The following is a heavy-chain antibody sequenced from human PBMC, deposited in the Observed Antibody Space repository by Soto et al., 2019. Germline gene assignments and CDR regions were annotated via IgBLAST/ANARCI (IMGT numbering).Heavy chain of an antibody. Sequence: GGSLRLSCAASGFTFSSYGMHWVRQAPGKGLEWVAVISYDGSNKYYADSVKGRFTISRDNSKNTLYLQMKSLRAEDTAVYYCAKVPKWELLGFFDYWGQGTLVTVSS. D-gene: IGHD1-26*01. V-gene: IGHV3-30*18. CDR3: AKVPKWELLGFFDY. CDR2: ISYDGSNK. J-gene: IGHJ4*02. CDR1: GFTFSSYG.